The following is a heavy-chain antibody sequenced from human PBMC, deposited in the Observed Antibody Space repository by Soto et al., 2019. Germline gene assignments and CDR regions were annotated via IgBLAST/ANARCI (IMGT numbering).Heavy chain of an antibody. CDR3: AREAFGVQASWFDP. CDR1: SYIFTTYS. J-gene: IGHJ5*02. CDR2: VSASNGKT. Sequence: QIQLVQSGSEVRMPGASVKVSCKASSYIFTTYSITWVRQAPGQGLEWMGWVSASNGKTNYAQKFEDRVTMTTDTSTTTAYMELRSLRSDDTAVYYCAREAFGVQASWFDPWGQGTLVTVSS. V-gene: IGHV1-18*01. D-gene: IGHD3-10*01.